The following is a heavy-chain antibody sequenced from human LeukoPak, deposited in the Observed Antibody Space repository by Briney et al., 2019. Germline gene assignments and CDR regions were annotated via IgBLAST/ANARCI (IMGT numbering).Heavy chain of an antibody. Sequence: SETLSLTCTVSGGSISSYYWSWIRQPPGKGLEWIGYIYYSGSTNYNPSLKSRVTISVDTSKNQFSLKLSSVTAADTAVYYCARHVFVSSGWYEEVGRALDYWGQGTLVTVSS. CDR1: GGSISSYY. J-gene: IGHJ4*02. D-gene: IGHD6-19*01. V-gene: IGHV4-59*08. CDR3: ARHVFVSSGWYEEVGRALDY. CDR2: IYYSGST.